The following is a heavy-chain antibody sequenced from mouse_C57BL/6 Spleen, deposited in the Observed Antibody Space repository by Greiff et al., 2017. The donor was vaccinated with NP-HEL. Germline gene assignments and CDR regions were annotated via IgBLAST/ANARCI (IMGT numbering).Heavy chain of an antibody. Sequence: EVHLVESEGGLVQPGSSMKLSCTASGFTFSDYYMAWVRQVPEKGLEWVANINYDGSSTYYLDSLKSRFIISRDNAKNILYLQMSSLKSEDTATYYCARDRTGTTGLDYWGQGTTLTVSS. J-gene: IGHJ2*01. V-gene: IGHV5-16*01. D-gene: IGHD4-1*01. CDR2: INYDGSST. CDR1: GFTFSDYY. CDR3: ARDRTGTTGLDY.